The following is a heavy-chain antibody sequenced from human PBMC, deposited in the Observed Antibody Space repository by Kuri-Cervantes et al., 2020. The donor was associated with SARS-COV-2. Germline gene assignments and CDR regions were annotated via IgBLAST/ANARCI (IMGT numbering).Heavy chain of an antibody. D-gene: IGHD2-21*01. V-gene: IGHV3-30*03. Sequence: GESLKISCAASGFTFSSYGMHWVRQAPGKGLEWVAVISYDGSNKYYADSVKGRFTISRDNSKNTLYLQMNSLRGEDTAVYFCARGRVGVQDFWGQGTLVTVSS. CDR3: ARGRVGVQDF. CDR1: GFTFSSYG. J-gene: IGHJ4*02. CDR2: ISYDGSNK.